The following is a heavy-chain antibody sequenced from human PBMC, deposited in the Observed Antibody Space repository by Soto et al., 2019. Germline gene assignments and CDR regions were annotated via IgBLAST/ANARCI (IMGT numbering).Heavy chain of an antibody. Sequence: SETLSLTCTVSGGSVSSGSYYWSWIRQPPGKGLEWIGYIYYSGSTNYNPSLKSRVTISVDTSKNQFSLKLSSVTAADTAVYYCARDSVYSEGYYYGMDVWGQGTTVTVSS. J-gene: IGHJ6*02. V-gene: IGHV4-61*01. D-gene: IGHD6-13*01. CDR1: GGSVSSGSYY. CDR3: ARDSVYSEGYYYGMDV. CDR2: IYYSGST.